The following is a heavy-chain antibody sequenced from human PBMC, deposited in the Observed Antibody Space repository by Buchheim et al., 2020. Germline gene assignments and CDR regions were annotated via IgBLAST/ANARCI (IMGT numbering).Heavy chain of an antibody. V-gene: IGHV4-39*02. Sequence: QLQLQESGPGLVKPSETLSLTCTVSGGSISSSSYYWGWIRQPPGKGLEWIGSIYYSGSTYYNPSLKSRVTISVDTSKNQFSLKLSSVTAADTAVYYCARENWNVIRGAGDGNWGQGTL. CDR1: GGSISSSSYY. CDR3: ARENWNVIRGAGDGN. D-gene: IGHD1-1*01. J-gene: IGHJ4*02. CDR2: IYYSGST.